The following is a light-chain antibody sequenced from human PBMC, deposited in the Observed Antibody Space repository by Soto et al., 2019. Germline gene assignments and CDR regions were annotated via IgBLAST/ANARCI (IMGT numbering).Light chain of an antibody. CDR3: QQSYRKT. CDR1: QSVSSN. CDR2: GAS. V-gene: IGKV3-15*01. Sequence: EIVMTQSPATLSVSQGERATLSCRASQSVSSNLAWYQQKPGQAPRLLIYGASTRATGIPARFSGSGSGTDFTLTISRLEPEDFAVYYCQQSYRKTFGQGTKVDI. J-gene: IGKJ1*01.